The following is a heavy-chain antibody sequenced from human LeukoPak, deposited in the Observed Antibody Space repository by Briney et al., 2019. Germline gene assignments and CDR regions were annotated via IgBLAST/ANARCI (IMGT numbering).Heavy chain of an antibody. CDR3: ARVALRFLEWSNWFDP. J-gene: IGHJ5*02. V-gene: IGHV1-3*01. CDR1: GYTFTSYA. Sequence: ASVKVSCKASGYTFTSYAMHWVRQAPGQRLEWMGWINAGNGNTKYSQKFQGRVTITRDTSASTAYMELSSLRSEDTAVYYCARVALRFLEWSNWFDPWGPGTLVTVSS. CDR2: INAGNGNT. D-gene: IGHD3-3*01.